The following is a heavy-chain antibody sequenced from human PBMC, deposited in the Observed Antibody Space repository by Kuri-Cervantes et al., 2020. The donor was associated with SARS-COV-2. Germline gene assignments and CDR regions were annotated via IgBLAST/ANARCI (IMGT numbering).Heavy chain of an antibody. J-gene: IGHJ5*02. CDR1: GYSFTSYW. D-gene: IGHD3-16*01. CDR3: ARRFGTNWFDL. V-gene: IGHV5-51*01. CDR2: IYPGNSDT. Sequence: GESLKISCQGSGYSFTSYWIGWVRQMPGKGLEWMGIIYPGNSDTRYSPSFQSQVTISADRSISTAYLQWSSLKAADTAIYYCARRFGTNWFDLWGQGTLVTVSS.